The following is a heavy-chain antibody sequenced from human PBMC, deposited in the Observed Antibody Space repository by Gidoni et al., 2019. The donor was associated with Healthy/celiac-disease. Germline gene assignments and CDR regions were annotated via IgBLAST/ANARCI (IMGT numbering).Heavy chain of an antibody. D-gene: IGHD1-26*01. V-gene: IGHV1-18*01. CDR1: GYTFTSYG. CDR2: ISAYNGNT. Sequence: QVQLVQSGAEVKKPGASVKVSCKASGYTFTSYGSSWVRQAPGQGLEWMGWISAYNGNTNYAQKLQGRVTMTTDTSTSTAYMELRSLRSDDTAVYYCARVMEGMELEGGYYFDYWGQGTLVTVSS. J-gene: IGHJ4*02. CDR3: ARVMEGMELEGGYYFDY.